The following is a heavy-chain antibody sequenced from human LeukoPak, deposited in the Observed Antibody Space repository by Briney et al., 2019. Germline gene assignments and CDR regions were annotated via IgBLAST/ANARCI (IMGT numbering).Heavy chain of an antibody. V-gene: IGHV3-30*18. CDR2: ISYDGSIK. Sequence: GRSLRLSCAASGFTFSNYGMHWVRQAPGKGLEWLAIISYDGSIKYYADSVTGRFNISRDNSMNTLYLQMNSLRAEDTAVYYCAKDPAPMTTVVKYLGYWGQGTLVTVSS. CDR1: GFTFSNYG. D-gene: IGHD4-23*01. J-gene: IGHJ4*02. CDR3: AKDPAPMTTVVKYLGY.